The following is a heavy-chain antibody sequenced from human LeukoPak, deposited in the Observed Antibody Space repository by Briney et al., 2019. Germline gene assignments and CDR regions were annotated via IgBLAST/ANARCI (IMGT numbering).Heavy chain of an antibody. CDR2: IYYSGST. CDR1: GGSISSVNYY. D-gene: IGHD6-19*01. CDR3: ARLRIGVRAFPDAFDI. V-gene: IGHV4-39*01. Sequence: SETLSLTCTVSGGSISSVNYYWGWIRQPPGKGLEWIGSIYYSGSTYYNPSLKSRVTISVDTSKNQFSLKLSSVTAADTAVYYCARLRIGVRAFPDAFDIWGQGTMVTVSS. J-gene: IGHJ3*02.